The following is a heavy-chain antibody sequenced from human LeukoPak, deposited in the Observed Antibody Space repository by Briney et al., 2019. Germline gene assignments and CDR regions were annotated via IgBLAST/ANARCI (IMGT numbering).Heavy chain of an antibody. Sequence: ASVTVSCMASGYTFTSYYMHWMRQAPGQGLEWMGIINPSGSSKNYAQKLQGRVTMTRDTYTSTVYMELSSLRSEDTAVYYCARGNLTYYDFWSGYHFDYWGQGTLVTVSS. J-gene: IGHJ4*02. V-gene: IGHV1-46*03. CDR3: ARGNLTYYDFWSGYHFDY. CDR2: INPSGSSK. D-gene: IGHD3-3*01. CDR1: GYTFTSYY.